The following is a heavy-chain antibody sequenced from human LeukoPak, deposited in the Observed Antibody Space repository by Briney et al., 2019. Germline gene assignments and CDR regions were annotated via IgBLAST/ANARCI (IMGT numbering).Heavy chain of an antibody. CDR3: ARDQDIVVVVAALRQREMGGFDP. V-gene: IGHV1-8*01. D-gene: IGHD2-15*01. CDR2: MNPKSGNT. J-gene: IGHJ5*02. Sequence: ASVKVSCKASGYTFTNYDINWVRQATGQGPEWMGWMNPKSGNTGYAQKFQGRVTMTRNPSISTAYMELSSLRSDDTAVYYCARDQDIVVVVAALRQREMGGFDPWGQGTLVTVSS. CDR1: GYTFTNYD.